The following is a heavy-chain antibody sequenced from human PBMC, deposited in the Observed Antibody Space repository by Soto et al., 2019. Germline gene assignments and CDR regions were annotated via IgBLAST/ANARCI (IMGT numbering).Heavy chain of an antibody. V-gene: IGHV3-7*01. D-gene: IGHD6-6*01. Sequence: GGSLRLSCAASGFTFSNSWMSWLRQAPGKGLEWVANINEDGSQKYYVDSVKGRFTISRDNAKDSLYLQMNSLRAEDTAVYYCARDIRHKYSSSSYYYYYGMDVWGQGTTVTVSS. J-gene: IGHJ6*02. CDR3: ARDIRHKYSSSSYYYYYGMDV. CDR2: INEDGSQK. CDR1: GFTFSNSW.